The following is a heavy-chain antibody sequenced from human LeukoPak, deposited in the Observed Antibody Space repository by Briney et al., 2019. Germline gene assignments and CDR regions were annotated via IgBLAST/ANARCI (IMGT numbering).Heavy chain of an antibody. J-gene: IGHJ1*01. Sequence: GGSLRLSCAASGFTFSSYGMHWVRQAPGKGLEWVAVISHDGSNKYYADSVKGRFTISRDNSKNTLYLQMNGLRAEDTAVYYCAKVHDSSGYYSDNEYFQHWGQGTLVTVSS. CDR2: ISHDGSNK. CDR3: AKVHDSSGYYSDNEYFQH. D-gene: IGHD3-22*01. CDR1: GFTFSSYG. V-gene: IGHV3-30*18.